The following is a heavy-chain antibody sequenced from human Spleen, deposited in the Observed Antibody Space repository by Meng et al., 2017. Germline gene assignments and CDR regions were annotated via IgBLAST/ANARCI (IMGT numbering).Heavy chain of an antibody. CDR2: INHCGST. CDR1: GRPFSGYY. Sequence: VQLSQWGAGRFMPSEILSLTCAVCGRPFSGYYWSWIRQPPGKGLEWIGEINHCGSTNYNPSLKSRVTISVDTSKKQFSLKLSSVTAADTDVYYCVRVSRGWSGYYGYWGQGTLVTVSS. CDR3: VRVSRGWSGYYGY. D-gene: IGHD3-3*01. J-gene: IGHJ4*02. V-gene: IGHV4-34*01.